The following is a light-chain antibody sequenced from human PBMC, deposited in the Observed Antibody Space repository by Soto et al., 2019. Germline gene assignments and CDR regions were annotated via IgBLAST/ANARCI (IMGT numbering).Light chain of an antibody. CDR3: LQYARSPWT. Sequence: ESVLTQSPGTLSLSPGEPATLSCRASQSVSGSNLAWFQQKPGQAPRLLIHGASTRASGSPDRFRGSGSGTDFTLTISRLEPEDFAVYYCLQYARSPWTFGQGTKVEIK. V-gene: IGKV3-20*01. CDR2: GAS. CDR1: QSVSGSN. J-gene: IGKJ1*01.